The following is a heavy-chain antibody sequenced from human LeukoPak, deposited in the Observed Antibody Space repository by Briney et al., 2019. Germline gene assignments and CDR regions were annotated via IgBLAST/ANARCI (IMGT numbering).Heavy chain of an antibody. Sequence: PSETLSLTCTVSGGSISSSSYYWGWLRQPPGKGLEWIGSIFYSGSTYYNPSLKSRVTISVDTSKNQFSLKLRPVTAADTAVYYCATHSPGETWGQGTLVTVSS. V-gene: IGHV4-39*01. J-gene: IGHJ5*02. CDR3: ATHSPGET. CDR2: IFYSGST. D-gene: IGHD3-10*01. CDR1: GGSISSSSYY.